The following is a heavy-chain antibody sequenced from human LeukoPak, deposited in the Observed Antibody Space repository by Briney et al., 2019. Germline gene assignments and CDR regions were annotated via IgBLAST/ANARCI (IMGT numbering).Heavy chain of an antibody. CDR1: GGSISSGGYY. CDR3: ARVSSVAAAGTGAIDY. D-gene: IGHD6-13*01. Sequence: SETLSLTCTVSGGSISSGGYYWSWIRQTPGKGLEWIGYIYHSGSTYYNPSLKSRVTISVDRSKNQFSLKLSSVTAADTAVYYCARVSSVAAAGTGAIDYWGQGTLVTVSS. J-gene: IGHJ4*02. CDR2: IYHSGST. V-gene: IGHV4-30-2*01.